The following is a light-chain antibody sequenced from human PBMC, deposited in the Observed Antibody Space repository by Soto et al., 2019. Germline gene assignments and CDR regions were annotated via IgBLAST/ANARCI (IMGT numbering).Light chain of an antibody. Sequence: QSVLTQPHSASGSPGQSVTISCTGTSSDVGGYNYVSWYQQHPGKAPKLMIYEVSKRPSGVPDRFSGSKSGNTASLTVSGLQAEDEADYYCSSYAGRNNRVFGTGTKLTVL. J-gene: IGLJ1*01. CDR2: EVS. CDR1: SSDVGGYNY. V-gene: IGLV2-8*01. CDR3: SSYAGRNNRV.